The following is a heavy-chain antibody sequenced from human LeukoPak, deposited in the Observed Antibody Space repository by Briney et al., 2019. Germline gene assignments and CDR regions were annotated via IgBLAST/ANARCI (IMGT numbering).Heavy chain of an antibody. J-gene: IGHJ4*02. V-gene: IGHV4-34*01. Sequence: SETLSLTCAVYGGSFSGYYWSWIRQPPGKGLEWIGEINHSGSTNYNPSLKSRVTISVDTSRNQFSLKLSSVTAADTAVYYCARGRYYYDSSGYYYDYWGQGTLVTVSS. CDR1: GGSFSGYY. D-gene: IGHD3-22*01. CDR2: INHSGST. CDR3: ARGRYYYDSSGYYYDY.